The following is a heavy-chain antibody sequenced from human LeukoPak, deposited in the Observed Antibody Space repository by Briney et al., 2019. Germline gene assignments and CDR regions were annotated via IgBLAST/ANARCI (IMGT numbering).Heavy chain of an antibody. Sequence: SETLSLTCTVSGASVSDYYWGWIRQPPGQGLQWIGYLYYSGSPTYNPSLKSRVTISIDTSKNQFSLKVTSVTAADTAVYYCARETSQKGAHYMDVWGKGTTVTISS. CDR1: GASVSDYY. CDR2: LYYSGSP. V-gene: IGHV4-59*02. D-gene: IGHD3-16*01. J-gene: IGHJ6*03. CDR3: ARETSQKGAHYMDV.